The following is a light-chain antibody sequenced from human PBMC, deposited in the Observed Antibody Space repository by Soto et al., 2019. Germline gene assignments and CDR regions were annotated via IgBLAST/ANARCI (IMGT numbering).Light chain of an antibody. V-gene: IGKV1-5*03. Sequence: DIQMTQSPSILSASVGDRVVLTCRASQSISSYLAWYQHKPGKAPKLLIYRASNLEPGVPSKFSGSGYGTEFTLTITSLQPDDFATYHCQQYSDYPYTFGQGTKLEIK. CDR1: QSISSY. J-gene: IGKJ2*01. CDR3: QQYSDYPYT. CDR2: RAS.